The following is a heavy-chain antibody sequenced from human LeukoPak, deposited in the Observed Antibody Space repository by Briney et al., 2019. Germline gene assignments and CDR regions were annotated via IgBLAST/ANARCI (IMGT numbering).Heavy chain of an antibody. CDR1: GFTFSSYS. V-gene: IGHV3-21*01. D-gene: IGHD3-22*01. CDR3: ARDRGDYYDSSGYSDG. J-gene: IGHJ4*01. CDR2: ISSSSSYI. Sequence: GGSLRVSCAASGFTFSSYSMNWVRQAPGQGLEWVSSISSSSSYIYYADLLKGRFTISRDKAKNSLYLQMNSLRAEDTAVYYCARDRGDYYDSSGYSDGWGQRTLVTASS.